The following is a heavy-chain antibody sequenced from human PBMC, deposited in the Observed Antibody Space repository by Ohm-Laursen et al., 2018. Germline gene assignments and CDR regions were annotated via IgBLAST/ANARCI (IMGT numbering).Heavy chain of an antibody. V-gene: IGHV4-39*07. D-gene: IGHD2-15*01. CDR2: FHYSGTT. CDR1: GGSIGNSYYY. CDR3: ARLRARGGRLNDAFDI. Sequence: SETLSLTCTVSGGSIGNSYYYWGWIRQPPGKGLEWIGTFHYSGTTYYNPSLKSRVTISVDTSKNQFSLKLSSVTAADTAVYYCARLRARGGRLNDAFDIWGQGTMVTVSS. J-gene: IGHJ3*02.